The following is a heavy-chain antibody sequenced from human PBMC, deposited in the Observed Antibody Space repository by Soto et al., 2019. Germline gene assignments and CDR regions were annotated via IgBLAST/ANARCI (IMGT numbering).Heavy chain of an antibody. CDR1: GFTFSSYG. CDR2: ISYDGSNK. CDR3: AKDFAQQLPKAYYYGMDV. V-gene: IGHV3-30*18. Sequence: GGSLRLSCAASGFTFSSYGMHWVRQAPGKGLEWVAVISYDGSNKYYADSVKGRFTISRDNSKNTLYLQMNSLRAEDTAVYYCAKDFAQQLPKAYYYGMDVWGQGTTVTVSS. D-gene: IGHD6-13*01. J-gene: IGHJ6*02.